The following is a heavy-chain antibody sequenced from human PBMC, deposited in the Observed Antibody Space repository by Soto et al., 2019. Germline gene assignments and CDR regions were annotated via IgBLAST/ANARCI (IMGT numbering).Heavy chain of an antibody. CDR1: GVSVSNGMYY. V-gene: IGHV4-61*01. CDR2: VYFTGTT. Sequence: KPSETLSLTCTVSGVSVSNGMYYWSWMRPPQWKGLEWIGNVYFTGTTIYNPSLKSRVTMSVDTYKDQFFLKLTSVTAADTAVYSCARYCNNSDCRQLYYFDYWGLGXLVTVYS. CDR3: ARYCNNSDCRQLYYFDY. D-gene: IGHD1-20*01. J-gene: IGHJ4*02.